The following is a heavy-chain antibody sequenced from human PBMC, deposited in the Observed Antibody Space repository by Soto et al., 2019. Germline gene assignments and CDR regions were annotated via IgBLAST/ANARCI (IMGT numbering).Heavy chain of an antibody. CDR1: GGTFSTSA. D-gene: IGHD5-12*01. V-gene: IGHV1-69*12. CDR2: IMPVFATP. Sequence: QVQLEQSGAEVKKPGSSVKVSCKASGGTFSTSAISWVRQAPGQVLEWMGGIMPVFATPDYAPKFQGRVPITADDSTATAYVELSGLRSDDTAVYYCARDKDRLQLGGNYYYILDLWGQGTTVTVSS. J-gene: IGHJ6*02. CDR3: ARDKDRLQLGGNYYYILDL.